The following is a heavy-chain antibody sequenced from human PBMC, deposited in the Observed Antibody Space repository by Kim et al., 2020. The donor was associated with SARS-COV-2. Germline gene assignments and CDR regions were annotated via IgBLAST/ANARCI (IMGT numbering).Heavy chain of an antibody. CDR2: ISYDGSNK. D-gene: IGHD3-22*01. J-gene: IGHJ3*02. CDR1: GFTFSTYA. V-gene: IGHV3-30*04. Sequence: GGSLRLSCAASGFTFSTYAMHWVRQAPGKGLEWVAVISYDGSNKYYADSVKGRFTISRDNSKNTLYLQMNSLRAEDTAVYYCAREIVVIIRRGAFDIWGQGTKVTVSS. CDR3: AREIVVIIRRGAFDI.